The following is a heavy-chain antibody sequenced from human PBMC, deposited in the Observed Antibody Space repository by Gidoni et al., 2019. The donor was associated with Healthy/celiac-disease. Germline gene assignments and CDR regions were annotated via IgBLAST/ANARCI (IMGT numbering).Heavy chain of an antibody. Sequence: QVQLVESGGGVVQPGRSLRLSCAASGFTFSSYCMHWVRQAPGKGLEWVAVIWYDGSNKYYADSVKGRFTISRDNSKNTLYLQMNSLRAEDTAVYYCARDGSYGAFDIWGQGTMVTVSS. J-gene: IGHJ3*02. CDR3: ARDGSYGAFDI. V-gene: IGHV3-33*01. D-gene: IGHD1-26*01. CDR1: GFTFSSYC. CDR2: IWYDGSNK.